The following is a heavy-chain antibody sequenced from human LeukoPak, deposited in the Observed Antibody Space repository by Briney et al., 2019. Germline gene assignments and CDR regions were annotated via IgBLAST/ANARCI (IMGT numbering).Heavy chain of an antibody. D-gene: IGHD2-2*01. CDR2: IYSGSST. V-gene: IGHV3-53*01. Sequence: GGSLRLSCAASGFTVGTNYMSWVRQAPGKGLEWVSLIYSGSSTYYANSVKGRFTISRDNSKNTVYLQMNSLRAEDTAVYYCARVGVGMYHFDHWGQGTLVTVSS. CDR3: ARVGVGMYHFDH. CDR1: GFTVGTNY. J-gene: IGHJ4*02.